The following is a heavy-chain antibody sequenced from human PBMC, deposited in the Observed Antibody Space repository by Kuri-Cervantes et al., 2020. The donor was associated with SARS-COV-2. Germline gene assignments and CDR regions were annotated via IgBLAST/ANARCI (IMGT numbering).Heavy chain of an antibody. CDR2: IYHSGST. V-gene: IGHV4-38-2*01. D-gene: IGHD3-22*01. CDR1: GYSISSGYY. Sequence: ESLKISCAVSGYSISSGYYWGWIRQPPGKGLEWIGSIYHSGSTNYNPSLKSRVTISVDTSKNQFSLKLSSVTAADTAVYYCARFREGYDSSGYFLHDGFDPWGQGTLVTVSS. J-gene: IGHJ5*02. CDR3: ARFREGYDSSGYFLHDGFDP.